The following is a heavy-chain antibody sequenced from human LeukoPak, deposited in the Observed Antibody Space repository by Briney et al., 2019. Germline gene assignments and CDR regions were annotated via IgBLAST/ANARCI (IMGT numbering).Heavy chain of an antibody. CDR2: ISAYNGNT. J-gene: IGHJ6*03. CDR1: GYTFTSYG. V-gene: IGHV1-18*01. Sequence: ASVKVSCKASGYTFTSYGISWVRQAPGQGLEWMGWISAYNGNTNYAQKLQGRVTMTTDTSTSTAYMELRSLRSDDTAVYYCARAAIPYYYYYMDVWGKGATVAVPS. CDR3: ARAAIPYYYYYMDV. D-gene: IGHD2-2*02.